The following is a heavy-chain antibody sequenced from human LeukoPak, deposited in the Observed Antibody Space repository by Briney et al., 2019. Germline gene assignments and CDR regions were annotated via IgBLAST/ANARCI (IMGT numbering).Heavy chain of an antibody. CDR1: GGSMSPYH. CDR3: ARHYGDYPLYFDY. J-gene: IGHJ4*02. V-gene: IGHV4-59*08. Sequence: SETLSLTCTVSGGSMSPYHWGWIRQPPGKGLEWTGYIYYSGSTNYNPSLKSRVTISVDTSRNQFSLKLSSVAAADTAVYYCARHYGDYPLYFDYWGQGTLVTVSS. CDR2: IYYSGST. D-gene: IGHD4-17*01.